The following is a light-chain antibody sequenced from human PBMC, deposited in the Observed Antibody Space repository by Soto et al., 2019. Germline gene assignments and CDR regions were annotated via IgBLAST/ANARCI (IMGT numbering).Light chain of an antibody. V-gene: IGLV1-44*01. J-gene: IGLJ1*01. CDR1: SSNIGTNA. Sequence: QSALTQPPSASVTPGQRVTISCSGGSSNIGTNAVNWYQQLPGTAPKLLIYNNNPRPSGVPDRFSGSKSGTSASLAISGLQSEDEADYYCAAWDDSLNGYVFGTGTKVT. CDR2: NNN. CDR3: AAWDDSLNGYV.